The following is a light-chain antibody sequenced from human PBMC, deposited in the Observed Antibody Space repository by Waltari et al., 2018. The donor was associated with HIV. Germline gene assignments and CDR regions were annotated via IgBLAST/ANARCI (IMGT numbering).Light chain of an antibody. CDR1: QRLVHTDGNTY. V-gene: IGKV2-24*01. Sequence: EIVMMQSPPSSPVIIGQPASISCSSSQRLVHTDGNTYLSWLQQRPGQPPRLLIYTVSTRFSWVPDRCSRSGTGRDFTRRITRVGVEDVAIYYCMQGTQFPLTFGQGTRLEIK. J-gene: IGKJ5*01. CDR3: MQGTQFPLT. CDR2: TVS.